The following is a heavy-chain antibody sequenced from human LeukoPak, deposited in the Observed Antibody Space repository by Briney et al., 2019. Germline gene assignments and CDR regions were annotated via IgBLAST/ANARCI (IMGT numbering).Heavy chain of an antibody. J-gene: IGHJ5*02. CDR2: INHSGST. Sequence: SETLSVTCAVYGGSFSGYYWSWIRQPPGKGLEWIGEINHSGSTNYNPSLKSRVTISVDTSKNQFSLKLSSVTAADTAVYYCARNKIWVKGRFDPWGQGTLVTVSS. V-gene: IGHV4-34*01. CDR1: GGSFSGYY. D-gene: IGHD3-16*01. CDR3: ARNKIWVKGRFDP.